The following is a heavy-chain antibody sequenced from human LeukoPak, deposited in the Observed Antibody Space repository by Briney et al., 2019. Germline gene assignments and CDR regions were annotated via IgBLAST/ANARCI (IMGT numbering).Heavy chain of an antibody. J-gene: IGHJ6*02. CDR1: GATFSSYA. D-gene: IGHD2-21*02. CDR2: IIPIFGIA. V-gene: IGHV1-69*04. Sequence: ASGKLCCKASGATFSSYAISWVRHAPGQGLEWMGRIIPIFGIANYAQKFQGRVTITADKSTSTAYMELSRLRSEDTAVYYCATRECGGDCYSDYYYGMDVWGQGTTVTVSS. CDR3: ATRECGGDCYSDYYYGMDV.